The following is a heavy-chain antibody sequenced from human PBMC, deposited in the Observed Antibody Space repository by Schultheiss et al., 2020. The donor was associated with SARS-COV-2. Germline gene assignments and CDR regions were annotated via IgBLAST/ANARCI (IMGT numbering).Heavy chain of an antibody. CDR1: GFTFSDYY. V-gene: IGHV3-11*01. Sequence: GGSLRLSCAASGFTFSDYYMSWIHQAPGKGLEWVSYISSSGSTIYYADSVKGRFTISRDNAKNSLYLQMNSLRAEDTAVYYCARESAQSSYYDSSGYSDYWGQGTLVTVSS. J-gene: IGHJ4*02. CDR2: ISSSGSTI. CDR3: ARESAQSSYYDSSGYSDY. D-gene: IGHD3-22*01.